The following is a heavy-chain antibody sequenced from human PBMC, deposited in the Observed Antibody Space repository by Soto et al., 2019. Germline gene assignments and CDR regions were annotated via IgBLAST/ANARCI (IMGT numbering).Heavy chain of an antibody. CDR1: GFIFTNYL. CDR2: INAGSSNT. V-gene: IGHV1-3*01. Sequence: ASVKVSCKASGFIFTNYLIYWVRQAPGQSLGWMGWINAGSSNTKYSQNFQGRVTITRDTSAGTAYMELRSLTSEDTAVYYCARGYIYGRNWFDPWGQGALVTVSS. CDR3: ARGYIYGRNWFDP. D-gene: IGHD5-18*01. J-gene: IGHJ5*02.